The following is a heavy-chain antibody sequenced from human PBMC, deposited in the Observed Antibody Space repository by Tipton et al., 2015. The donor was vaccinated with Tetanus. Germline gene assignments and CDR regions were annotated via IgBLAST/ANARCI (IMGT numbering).Heavy chain of an antibody. J-gene: IGHJ5*01. Sequence: GSLRLSCAASGFTFSSHWMNWVRQAPGKGLEWLSSISSTSSYIYYSDSVKGRFTISRDNAKNSLYLQMNGLRDDDTAVYFCARDFRPIFGVAHPFDSWGQGTLVTVSS. V-gene: IGHV3-21*01. CDR1: GFTFSSHW. D-gene: IGHD3-3*01. CDR2: ISSTSSYI. CDR3: ARDFRPIFGVAHPFDS.